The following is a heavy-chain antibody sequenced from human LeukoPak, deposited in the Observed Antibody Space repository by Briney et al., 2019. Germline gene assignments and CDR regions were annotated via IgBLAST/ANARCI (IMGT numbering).Heavy chain of an antibody. CDR1: GFTFSSYL. CDR2: IKQDGGEE. V-gene: IGHV3-7*05. J-gene: IGHJ6*02. D-gene: IGHD6-6*01. Sequence: PGGSLLLSCAASGFTFSSYLMSWGRQAPGKGLEWVANIKQDGGEEVYVDSVRGRFTIARDNAKNSLFLQMNTLRPEDTAVYYCARDPYSSTWSYGMDVWGQGTLVTVSS. CDR3: ARDPYSSTWSYGMDV.